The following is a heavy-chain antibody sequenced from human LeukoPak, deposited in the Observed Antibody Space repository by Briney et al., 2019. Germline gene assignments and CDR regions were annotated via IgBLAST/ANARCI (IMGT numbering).Heavy chain of an antibody. CDR2: INQSGTT. CDR1: GGSLSGLS. J-gene: IGHJ4*02. D-gene: IGHD2-21*02. CDR3: GNKPDMSCRGGYCHVIDY. V-gene: IGHV4-34*01. Sequence: SETQSLTCAVNGGSLSGLSWNWIRQSPGKGQEWIGEINQSGTTDYNPSLKNRVTMSVDTSKNQFSLKLTSVTAADTPVYFCGNKPDMSCRGGYCHVIDYWGQGTPVTVSS.